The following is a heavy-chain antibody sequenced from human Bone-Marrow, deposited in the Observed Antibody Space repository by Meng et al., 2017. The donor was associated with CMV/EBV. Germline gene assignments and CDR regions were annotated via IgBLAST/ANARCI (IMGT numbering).Heavy chain of an antibody. CDR1: GFTFRNYA. V-gene: IGHV3-23*01. CDR2: IGGSGDDT. CDR3: ASIVVVPADTDAFDI. D-gene: IGHD2-2*01. J-gene: IGHJ3*02. Sequence: GGSLRLSCAASGFTFRNYAVSWLRRAPGKGLDWVASIGGSGDDTYYAGSVRGRFTISRDNYKNTLFLQMESLRVEDTAVYYCASIVVVPADTDAFDIWGQGTMVTVSS.